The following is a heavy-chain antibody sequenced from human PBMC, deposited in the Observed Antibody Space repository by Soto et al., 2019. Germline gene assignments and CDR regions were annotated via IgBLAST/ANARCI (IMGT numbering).Heavy chain of an antibody. J-gene: IGHJ6*03. CDR3: ARRARPNFYYMDF. V-gene: IGHV3-64*01. D-gene: IGHD6-6*01. Sequence: EVQLAESGGGLAQPGGSLRLSCAASGFTLSGYAMDWVRQAPGKGLEYVSGISSNGVGTNYANSVQGRFTISRDNSKNTVYLQMGSLRPEDMAVYYCARRARPNFYYMDFWGKGTTVTVS. CDR1: GFTLSGYA. CDR2: ISSNGVGT.